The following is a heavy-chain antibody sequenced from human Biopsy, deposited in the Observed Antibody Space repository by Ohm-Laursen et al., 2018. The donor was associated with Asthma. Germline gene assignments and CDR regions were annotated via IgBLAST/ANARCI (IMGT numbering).Heavy chain of an antibody. Sequence: SVKVSCKASGDSFNNFATSWVRQAPGQGLEWMGGLIPVLGTPDHAQMFEGRVTITADESTSTAYMELSSLRSEDTAVYYCARGYSGTDRTVYYYSGLEVWGQGTTVTVSS. D-gene: IGHD5-12*01. CDR1: GDSFNNFA. CDR2: LIPVLGTP. J-gene: IGHJ6*02. V-gene: IGHV1-69*13. CDR3: ARGYSGTDRTVYYYSGLEV.